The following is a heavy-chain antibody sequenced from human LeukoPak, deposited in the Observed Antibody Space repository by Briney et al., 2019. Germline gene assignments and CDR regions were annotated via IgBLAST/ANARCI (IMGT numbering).Heavy chain of an antibody. CDR3: ARGLALDYYFDY. V-gene: IGHV3-53*01. Sequence: GGSLRLSCAASGFTVSSNYMSWVRQAPGKGLEWVSVIYSGGSTYYADSVKGRFTISRDNSKNTLYLQMNSLRAEDTAVYYCARGLALDYYFDYWGQGTLVTVSS. CDR1: GFTVSSNY. CDR2: IYSGGST. D-gene: IGHD1-1*01. J-gene: IGHJ4*02.